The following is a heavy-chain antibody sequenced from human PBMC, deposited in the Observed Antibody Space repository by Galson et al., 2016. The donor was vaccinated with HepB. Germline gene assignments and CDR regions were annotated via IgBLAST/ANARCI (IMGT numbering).Heavy chain of an antibody. Sequence: SLRLSCAVSGFTFTNAWMSWVRQAPGKGLEWIGRIKGDTDGGATDYAAPVKGRFTMSRDDSRNMVYLQMTSLKMEDTAVYFCTTGVVGHSDSSGQYAYDIWGQGTKVT. CDR1: GFTFTNAW. D-gene: IGHD3-22*01. CDR3: TTGVVGHSDSSGQYAYDI. CDR2: IKGDTDGGAT. V-gene: IGHV3-15*01. J-gene: IGHJ3*02.